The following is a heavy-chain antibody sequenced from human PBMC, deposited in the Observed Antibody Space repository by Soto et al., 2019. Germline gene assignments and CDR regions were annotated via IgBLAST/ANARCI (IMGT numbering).Heavy chain of an antibody. J-gene: IGHJ5*02. CDR3: ARGRNVLISFGELSAWFDP. D-gene: IGHD3-10*01. Sequence: QVQLQESGPGLVKPSQTLSLICTVSGGSINSGGYYWSWIRQHPGKGLEWIAYIYYSGSTYYNPSPKIRVTIAVDTSKNQFSLKLSSVTAADTAVYYCARGRNVLISFGELSAWFDPWGQGTLVTVSS. V-gene: IGHV4-31*03. CDR2: IYYSGST. CDR1: GGSINSGGYY.